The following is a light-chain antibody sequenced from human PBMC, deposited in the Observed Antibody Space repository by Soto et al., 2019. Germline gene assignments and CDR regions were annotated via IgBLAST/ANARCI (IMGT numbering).Light chain of an antibody. CDR2: GAS. V-gene: IGKV3-15*01. Sequence: EIVMTQSPATLSVSPRESATLSCRARQRISSELAWYQQKPGQPPRPLMYGASTRATGVPARFTGSGSGSDFTLTSSGRQAEDFAVYYCQQGHNWPLTFGQGTRLEI. J-gene: IGKJ2*01. CDR1: QRISSE. CDR3: QQGHNWPLT.